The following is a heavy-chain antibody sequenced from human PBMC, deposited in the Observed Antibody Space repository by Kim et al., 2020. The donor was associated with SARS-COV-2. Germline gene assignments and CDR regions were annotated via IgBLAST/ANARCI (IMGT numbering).Heavy chain of an antibody. Sequence: GGSLRLSCAGSGFTVSSNHMSWVRQAPGKGLEWVSIIDSNGNSYYADSVKGRFTISRDNSKNTLYLQMNSLRAEDTAVYYCARDLRRRIDNNWHIDAFDIWGQGTVVTVSS. CDR2: IDSNGNS. CDR3: ARDLRRRIDNNWHIDAFDI. CDR1: GFTVSSNH. D-gene: IGHD1-20*01. V-gene: IGHV3-66*01. J-gene: IGHJ3*02.